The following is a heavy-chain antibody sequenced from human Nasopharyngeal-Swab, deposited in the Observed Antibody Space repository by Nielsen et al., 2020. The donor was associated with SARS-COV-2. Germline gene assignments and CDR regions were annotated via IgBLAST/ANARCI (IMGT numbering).Heavy chain of an antibody. J-gene: IGHJ4*02. CDR3: ARELAVAGTLGLFDY. CDR1: GFIFSSYW. V-gene: IGHV3-7*01. D-gene: IGHD6-19*01. Sequence: GESLKISCVASGFIFSSYWMSWVRQAPGRGLEWVANIKQDGSEKYYVDSVKGRFTISRDNAKNSLYLQMNSLRAEDTAVYYCARELAVAGTLGLFDYWGQGTLVTVSS. CDR2: IKQDGSEK.